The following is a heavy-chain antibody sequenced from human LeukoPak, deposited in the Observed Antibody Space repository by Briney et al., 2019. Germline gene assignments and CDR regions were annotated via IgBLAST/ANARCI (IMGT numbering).Heavy chain of an antibody. J-gene: IGHJ4*02. CDR2: ISAYNGNT. Sequence: ASVKVSCKASGYTFTSYGISWVRQAPGQGLEWMGWISAYNGNTNYAQKLQGRVTMTTDTSTSTAYIELRSLRSDDTAVYYCARGSSSGYYYRLFYFDYWGQGTLVTVSS. CDR3: ARGSSSGYYYRLFYFDY. V-gene: IGHV1-18*01. D-gene: IGHD3-22*01. CDR1: GYTFTSYG.